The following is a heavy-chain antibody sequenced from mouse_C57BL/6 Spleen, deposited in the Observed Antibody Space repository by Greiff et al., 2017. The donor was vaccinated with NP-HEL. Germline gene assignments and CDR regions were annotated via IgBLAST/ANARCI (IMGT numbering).Heavy chain of an antibody. CDR3: TGYSNYVYYFDY. D-gene: IGHD2-5*01. J-gene: IGHJ2*01. CDR2: IDPETGGT. V-gene: IGHV1-15*01. CDR1: GYTFTDYE. Sequence: VQLQQSGAELVRPGASVTLSCKASGYTFTDYEMHWVKQTPVHGLEWIGAIDPETGGTAYNQKFKGKAILTADKSSSTAYMELRSLTSEDSAVYYCTGYSNYVYYFDYGGQGTTLTVSS.